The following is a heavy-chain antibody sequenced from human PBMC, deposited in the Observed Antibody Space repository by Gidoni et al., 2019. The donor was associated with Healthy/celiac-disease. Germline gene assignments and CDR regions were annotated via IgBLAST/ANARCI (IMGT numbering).Heavy chain of an antibody. V-gene: IGHV3-23*01. J-gene: IGHJ4*02. CDR3: AKVYVWGSYRYSGDY. CDR1: GFTFSSYA. D-gene: IGHD3-16*02. Sequence: EVQLLESGGGLVQPGGSLRLSCAASGFTFSSYAMSWVRQAPGKGLEWVSAMSGSGGSTYYADSVKGRFTISRDNSKNTLYLQMNSLRAEDTAVYYCAKVYVWGSYRYSGDYWGQGTLVTVSS. CDR2: MSGSGGST.